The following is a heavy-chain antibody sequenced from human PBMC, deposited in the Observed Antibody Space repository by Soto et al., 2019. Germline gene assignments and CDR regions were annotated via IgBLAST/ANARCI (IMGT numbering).Heavy chain of an antibody. CDR2: IYYSGST. D-gene: IGHD5-12*01. Sequence: PSEPLSLTCTVSGGSSGSGNYYRTWNHQHTGKGLEWIGYIYYSGSTKYNPSLKSRVTISVDMSEKQSSLILTSVTAADTAVYWCARDPVDGYAFFDNWGQGALVTVSS. J-gene: IGHJ5*02. CDR1: GGSSGSGNYY. CDR3: ARDPVDGYAFFDN. V-gene: IGHV4-61*01.